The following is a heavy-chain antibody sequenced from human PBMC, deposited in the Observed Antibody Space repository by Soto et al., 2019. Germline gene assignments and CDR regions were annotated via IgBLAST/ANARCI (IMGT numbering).Heavy chain of an antibody. D-gene: IGHD1-7*01. CDR1: GFTFSSYA. Sequence: QVQLVESGGGVVQPGRSLRLSCAASGFTFSSYAMHWVRQAPGKGLEWVAVISYDGSNKYYADSVKGRFTISRDNSKNTLYLQMNSLRAEDTAVYYCARAKKLELRPCGYYFDYWGQGNLVTVSS. CDR2: ISYDGSNK. J-gene: IGHJ4*02. CDR3: ARAKKLELRPCGYYFDY. V-gene: IGHV3-30-3*01.